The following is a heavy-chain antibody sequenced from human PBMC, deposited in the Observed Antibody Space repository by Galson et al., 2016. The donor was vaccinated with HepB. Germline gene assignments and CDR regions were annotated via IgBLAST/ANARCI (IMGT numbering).Heavy chain of an antibody. J-gene: IGHJ4*02. Sequence: SETLSLTFIVSGYSITSGYFWGWIRQPPGKGLEWIGSMYHSGTTYYNPSLKSRVTISVDTSKNQISLKLNSVTATDTAVYYCVRLWFAERTFEYWGQGTLVTVPS. V-gene: IGHV4-38-2*02. CDR1: GYSITSGYF. D-gene: IGHD3-10*01. CDR3: VRLWFAERTFEY. CDR2: MYHSGTT.